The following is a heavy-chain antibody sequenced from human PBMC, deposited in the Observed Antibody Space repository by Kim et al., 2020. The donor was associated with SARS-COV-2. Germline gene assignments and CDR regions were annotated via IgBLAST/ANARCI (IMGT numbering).Heavy chain of an antibody. V-gene: IGHV3-23*01. CDR3: ARESSRRADY. D-gene: IGHD2-2*01. Sequence: TFNANSVKGRFTTSRENSKNPLFLQVNSLRAEDSALYYCARESSRRADYWGQGTLVTVSS. CDR2: T. J-gene: IGHJ4*02.